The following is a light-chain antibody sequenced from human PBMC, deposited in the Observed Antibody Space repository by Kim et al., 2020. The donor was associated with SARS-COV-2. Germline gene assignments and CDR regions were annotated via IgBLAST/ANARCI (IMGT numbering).Light chain of an antibody. CDR2: KAS. CDR1: HSISSW. Sequence: EIQMTQFPSTLSASVGDRVTITCRASHSISSWLAWYQQKPGKAPKLLIYKASSLESEVPSRFSASGSGTEFTLTISSLQPDDFATYYCQQYNSYPYTFGQRTKLEI. J-gene: IGKJ2*01. V-gene: IGKV1-5*03. CDR3: QQYNSYPYT.